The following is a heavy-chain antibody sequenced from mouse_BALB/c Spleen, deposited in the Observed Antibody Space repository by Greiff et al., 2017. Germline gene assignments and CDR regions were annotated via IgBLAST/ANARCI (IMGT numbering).Heavy chain of an antibody. D-gene: IGHD6-5*01. J-gene: IGHJ4*01. Sequence: EVKVVESGGGLVKPGGSLKLSCAASGFTFSDYYMYWVRQTPEKRLEWVATISDGGSYTYYPDSVKGRFTISRDNAKNNLYLQMSSLKSEDTAMYYCARVPYSYYAMDYWGQGTSVTVSS. CDR2: ISDGGSYT. V-gene: IGHV5-4*02. CDR1: GFTFSDYY. CDR3: ARVPYSYYAMDY.